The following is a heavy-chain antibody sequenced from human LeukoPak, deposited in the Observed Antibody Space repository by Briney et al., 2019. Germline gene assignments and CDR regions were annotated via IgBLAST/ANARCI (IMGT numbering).Heavy chain of an antibody. D-gene: IGHD3-22*01. J-gene: IGHJ4*02. CDR1: GFTFSSYA. CDR2: ISYDGSNK. Sequence: GGSLRLSCAASGFTFSSYAMHWVRQAPGKGLERVAVISYDGSNKYYADSVKGRFTISRDNSKNTLYLQMNSLRAEDTAVYYCASNYDSSGYGHDYWGQGTLVTVSS. V-gene: IGHV3-30-3*01. CDR3: ASNYDSSGYGHDY.